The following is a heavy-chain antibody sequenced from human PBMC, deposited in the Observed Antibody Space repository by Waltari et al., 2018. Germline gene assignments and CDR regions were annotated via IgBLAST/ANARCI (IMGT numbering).Heavy chain of an antibody. CDR2: IYYSGST. V-gene: IGHV4-39*01. Sequence: QLQLQESGPGLVKPSETLSLTCTVSGGSISSSSYYWGWIRQPPGKGLEWIGSIYYSGSTYYNPSLKSRVTISVDTSKNQFSLKLSSVTAADTAVYYCARHEEGIAARRGSVDYWGQGTLVTVSS. CDR3: ARHEEGIAARRGSVDY. J-gene: IGHJ4*02. CDR1: GGSISSSSYY. D-gene: IGHD6-6*01.